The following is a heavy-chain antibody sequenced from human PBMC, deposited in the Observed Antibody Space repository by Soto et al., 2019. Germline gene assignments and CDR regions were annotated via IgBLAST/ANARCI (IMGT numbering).Heavy chain of an antibody. CDR1: GGSFSGYY. D-gene: IGHD5-12*01. V-gene: IGHV4-34*01. J-gene: IGHJ4*02. CDR2: INHSGST. Sequence: PSETLSLTCAVYGGSFSGYYWSWIRQPPGKGLEWIGEINHSGSTNYNPSLKSRVTISVDTSKNQFSLKLSSVTAADTAVYYCARLNIVATIRTRDFDYWGKGTLVTVSS. CDR3: ARLNIVATIRTRDFDY.